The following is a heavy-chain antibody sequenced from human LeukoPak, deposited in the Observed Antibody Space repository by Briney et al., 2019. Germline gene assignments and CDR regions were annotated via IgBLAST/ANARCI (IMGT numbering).Heavy chain of an antibody. J-gene: IGHJ1*01. CDR3: ARAPSEIGGYYPEYFRH. V-gene: IGHV3-74*01. D-gene: IGHD3-22*01. Sequence: GGSLRLSCAASGFTFSTYWMHWVRQAPGKGLVWVSRIKSDGGTNYADAVKGRFTISRDNAKKTVSLQMNSLRPEDTGVYYCARAPSEIGGYYPEYFRHWGQGTLVTVSS. CDR2: IKSDGGT. CDR1: GFTFSTYW.